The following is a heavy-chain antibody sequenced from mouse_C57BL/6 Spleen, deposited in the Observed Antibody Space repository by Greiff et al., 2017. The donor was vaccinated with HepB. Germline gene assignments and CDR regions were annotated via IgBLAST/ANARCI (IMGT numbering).Heavy chain of an antibody. J-gene: IGHJ3*01. V-gene: IGHV1-80*01. CDR2: IYPGDGDT. Sequence: VQLQQSGAELVKPGASVKISCKASGYAFSSYWMNWVKQRPGKGLEWIGQIYPGDGDTNYNGKFKGKATLTADKSSSTAYMQLSSLTSEDSAVYFCARGDYDGTPWFAYWGQGTLVTVSA. CDR1: GYAFSSYW. D-gene: IGHD2-4*01. CDR3: ARGDYDGTPWFAY.